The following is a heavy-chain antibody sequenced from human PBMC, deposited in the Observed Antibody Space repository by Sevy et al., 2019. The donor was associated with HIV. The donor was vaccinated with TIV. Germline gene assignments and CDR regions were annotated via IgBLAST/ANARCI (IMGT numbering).Heavy chain of an antibody. J-gene: IGHJ6*02. V-gene: IGHV4-34*01. CDR2: INHSGST. CDR3: ARGRTGLGNYYYYGMDV. Sequence: SETLSLTCAVYGGSFSGYYWSWIRQPPGKGLEWIGEINHSGSTNYNPSLKSRVTISVDTSKNQFSLKLSSVTAADTAVYYCARGRTGLGNYYYYGMDVWGQWTTVTVSS. D-gene: IGHD1-1*01. CDR1: GGSFSGYY.